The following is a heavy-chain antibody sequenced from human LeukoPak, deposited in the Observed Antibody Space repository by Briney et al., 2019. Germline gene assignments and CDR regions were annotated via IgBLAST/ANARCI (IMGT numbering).Heavy chain of an antibody. CDR3: ARHSLAYYYDSSGYHIFDY. V-gene: IGHV4-59*08. CDR2: IYYSGST. D-gene: IGHD3-22*01. Sequence: SETLSLTCTVSGGSISSYYWSWIRQPPGKGLEWIGYIYYSGSTNYNPSLKSRVTISVDTSKNQFSLKLSSVTAADTAVYYCARHSLAYYYDSSGYHIFDYWGQGTLVTVSS. J-gene: IGHJ4*02. CDR1: GGSISSYY.